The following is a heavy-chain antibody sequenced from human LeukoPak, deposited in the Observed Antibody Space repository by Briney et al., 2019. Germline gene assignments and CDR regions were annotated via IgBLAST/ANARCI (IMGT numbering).Heavy chain of an antibody. J-gene: IGHJ4*02. CDR2: INHSGST. V-gene: IGHV4-34*01. D-gene: IGHD3-3*01. CDR1: GGSFSGYY. CDR3: ARVTTIFGVVSLYYFDY. Sequence: PSETLSLTCAVYGGSFSGYYWSWIRQPPGKGLEWIGEINHSGSTNYNPSLKSRVTISVDTSKNQFSLKLSSVTAADTAVYYCARVTTIFGVVSLYYFDYWGQGTLVTVSS.